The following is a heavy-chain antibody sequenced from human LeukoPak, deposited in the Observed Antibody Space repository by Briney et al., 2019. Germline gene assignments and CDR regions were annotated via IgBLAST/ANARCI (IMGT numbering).Heavy chain of an antibody. Sequence: GRSLRLSCAASGLPFRTHAMTWARQAPGQGLEWGSSISGSGSGTYYADSVKGRFTISRDNYKNTLYLQMNSLRAEDTAVYYCAKVAYNWISYGAFDYWGQGTLVTVSS. J-gene: IGHJ4*02. V-gene: IGHV3-23*01. D-gene: IGHD1-20*01. CDR2: ISGSGSGT. CDR3: AKVAYNWISYGAFDY. CDR1: GLPFRTHA.